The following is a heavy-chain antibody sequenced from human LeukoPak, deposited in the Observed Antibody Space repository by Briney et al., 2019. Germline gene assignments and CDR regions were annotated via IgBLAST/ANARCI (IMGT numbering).Heavy chain of an antibody. CDR3: ARETREYSSSSDFDY. J-gene: IGHJ4*02. D-gene: IGHD6-6*01. V-gene: IGHV4-61*02. CDR1: GGSISSGGYY. CDR2: IYTSGST. Sequence: SQTLSLTCTVSGGSISSGGYYWSWIRQPAGKGLEWIGRIYTSGSTNHNPSLKSRVTMSVDTSKNQFSLKLSSVTAADTAVYYCARETREYSSSSDFDYWGQGTLVTVSS.